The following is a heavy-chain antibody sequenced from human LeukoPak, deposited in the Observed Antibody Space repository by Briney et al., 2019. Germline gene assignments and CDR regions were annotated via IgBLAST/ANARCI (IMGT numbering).Heavy chain of an antibody. CDR3: AKPNRRYCSSTSCYPDWFDP. CDR2: ISYDGSSK. Sequence: GGSLRLSCAASGFTFSSYGMHWVRQAPGKGLEWVAVISYDGSSKYYADSVKGRFTISRDNSKNTLYLQMNSLRAEDTAVYYCAKPNRRYCSSTSCYPDWFDPWGQGTLDTVSS. D-gene: IGHD2-2*01. J-gene: IGHJ5*02. CDR1: GFTFSSYG. V-gene: IGHV3-30*18.